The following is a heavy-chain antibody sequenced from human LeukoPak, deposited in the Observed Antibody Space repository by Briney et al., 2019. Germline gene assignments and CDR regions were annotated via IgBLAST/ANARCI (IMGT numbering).Heavy chain of an antibody. V-gene: IGHV4-4*02. D-gene: IGHD2-8*02. Sequence: SETLSLTCAVSGGSISSSNWWSWVRPPPGKGLEWIGEIYHSGSTNYNPSLKSRVTISVDKSKNQFSLKLSSVTAADTAVYYCARTESTGDLRLWYFDYWGQGTLVTVSS. J-gene: IGHJ4*02. CDR3: ARTESTGDLRLWYFDY. CDR1: GGSISSSNW. CDR2: IYHSGST.